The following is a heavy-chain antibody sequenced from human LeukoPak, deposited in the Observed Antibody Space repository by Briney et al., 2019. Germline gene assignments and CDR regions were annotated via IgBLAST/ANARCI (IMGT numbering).Heavy chain of an antibody. D-gene: IGHD3-16*02. V-gene: IGHV3-21*01. CDR3: ARRLRLGELSLYYYYGMDV. J-gene: IGHJ6*02. CDR1: GFTFSSYS. CDR2: ISSSSSYI. Sequence: GGSLRLSCAASGFTFSSYSMNWVRQAPGKGLEWVSSISSSSSYIYYADSVKGRFTISRDNAKNSLYLQMNSLRAEDTAVYYCARRLRLGELSLYYYYGMDVWGQGTTVTVSS.